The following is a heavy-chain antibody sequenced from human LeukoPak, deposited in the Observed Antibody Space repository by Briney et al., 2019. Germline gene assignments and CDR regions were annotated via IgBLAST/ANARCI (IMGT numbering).Heavy chain of an antibody. CDR3: ARANRYCSSTSCPRYAFDI. CDR1: GYTFTGYY. D-gene: IGHD2-2*01. V-gene: IGHV1-18*04. J-gene: IGHJ3*02. Sequence: ASVKVSCKASGYTFTGYYMHWVRQAPGQGLEWMGWISAYNGNTNYAQKLQGRVTMTTDTSTSTAYMELRSLRSDDTAVYYCARANRYCSSTSCPRYAFDIWGQGTMVTVSS. CDR2: ISAYNGNT.